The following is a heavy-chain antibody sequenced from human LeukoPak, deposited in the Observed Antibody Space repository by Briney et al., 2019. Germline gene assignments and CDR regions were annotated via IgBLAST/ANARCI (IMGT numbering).Heavy chain of an antibody. D-gene: IGHD6-13*01. CDR1: GYTFTGYY. J-gene: IGHJ4*02. CDR3: ASGWGSSWSVFDY. Sequence: GASVKVSCKASGYTFTGYYMHWVRQAPGQGLEWMGWINSNSGGTKYAQKFQGRVTMTRDTSISTAYMELSRLRSDDTAVYYCASGWGSSWSVFDYWGQGTLVTVSS. CDR2: INSNSGGT. V-gene: IGHV1-2*02.